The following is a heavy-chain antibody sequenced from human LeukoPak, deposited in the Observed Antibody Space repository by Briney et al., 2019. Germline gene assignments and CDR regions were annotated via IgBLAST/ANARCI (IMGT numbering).Heavy chain of an antibody. CDR2: IYTSGST. CDR3: ASSITAAGEY. Sequence: SETLSLTCTVSVGSIRSGSDYWSWIRQPAGKGLEWIGRIYTSGSTNYNPSLKSRVTISVDTSKNQFSLKLSSVTAADTAVYYCASSITAAGEYWGQGTLVTVSS. V-gene: IGHV4-61*02. D-gene: IGHD6-13*01. J-gene: IGHJ4*02. CDR1: VGSIRSGSDY.